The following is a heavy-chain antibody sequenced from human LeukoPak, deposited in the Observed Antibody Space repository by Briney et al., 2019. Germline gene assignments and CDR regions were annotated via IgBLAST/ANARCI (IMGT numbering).Heavy chain of an antibody. D-gene: IGHD5-12*01. CDR3: ARVNVDIVATIRSWFDP. V-gene: IGHV4-34*01. CDR1: GGSFSGYY. Sequence: PSETLSLTCAVYGGSFSGYYWSWIRQPPGKGLEWIGEINHSGSTNYNPSLKSRVTISVDTSKNQFSLKLSSVTAADTAVYYCARVNVDIVATIRSWFDPWGQGTLVTVSS. CDR2: INHSGST. J-gene: IGHJ5*02.